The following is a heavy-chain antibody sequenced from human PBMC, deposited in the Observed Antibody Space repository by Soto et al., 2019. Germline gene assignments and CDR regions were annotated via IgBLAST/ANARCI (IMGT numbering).Heavy chain of an antibody. CDR2: ISWNIGSI. J-gene: IGHJ5*02. V-gene: IGHV3-9*01. D-gene: IGHD6-6*01. CDR1: GFTFDDYA. Sequence: GGSLRLSCAASGFTFDDYAMHWVRQAPGKGLEWVSGISWNIGSIGYADSEKGRFTISRDNAKNSLYLQMNSLRAEDTALYYCAKDSSSTLFNWFDPWGQGTLVTVSS. CDR3: AKDSSSTLFNWFDP.